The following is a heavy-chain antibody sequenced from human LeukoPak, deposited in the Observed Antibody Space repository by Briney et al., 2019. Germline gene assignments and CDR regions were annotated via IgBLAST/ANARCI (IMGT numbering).Heavy chain of an antibody. CDR1: GGSFSGYY. Sequence: SETLSLTCAVYGGSFSGYYWSWIRQPPGKGLEWIEEINHSGSTNYNPSLKSRVTISVDTSKNQFSLKLSSVTAADTAVYYCARWGVGFDYWGQGTLVTVSS. CDR3: ARWGVGFDY. V-gene: IGHV4-34*01. J-gene: IGHJ4*02. D-gene: IGHD1-26*01. CDR2: INHSGST.